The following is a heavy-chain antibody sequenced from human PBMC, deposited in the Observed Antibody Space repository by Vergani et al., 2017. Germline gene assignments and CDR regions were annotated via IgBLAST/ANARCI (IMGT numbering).Heavy chain of an antibody. D-gene: IGHD3-3*02. J-gene: IGHJ5*02. CDR3: ARASLFGSFDP. V-gene: IGHV4-34*01. CDR2: INHSGST. Sequence: QVQLQQWGAGLLKPSETLSLTCAVYGGSFSGYYWSWIRQPPGKGLEWIGEINHSGSTNYNPSLKSRVTISVDTSKNQFSLKLSSVTAADTAVYYCARASLFGSFDPWGQGTLVTVSS. CDR1: GGSFSGYY.